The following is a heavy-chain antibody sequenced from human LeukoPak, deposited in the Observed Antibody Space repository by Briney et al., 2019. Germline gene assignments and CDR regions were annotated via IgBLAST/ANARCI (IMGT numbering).Heavy chain of an antibody. CDR2: MNPNSGNT. V-gene: IGHV1-8*01. CDR3: ARGGYSSGWYQNYYYYYGMDV. J-gene: IGHJ6*02. Sequence: GASVKVSCKASGYTFTSYDINWVRQATGQGLEWMGWMNPNSGNTGYAQKFQGRVTMTRNTSISTAYMELSSLRSEDTAVYYCARGGYSSGWYQNYYYYYGMDVWGQGTTVTVSS. D-gene: IGHD6-19*01. CDR1: GYTFTSYD.